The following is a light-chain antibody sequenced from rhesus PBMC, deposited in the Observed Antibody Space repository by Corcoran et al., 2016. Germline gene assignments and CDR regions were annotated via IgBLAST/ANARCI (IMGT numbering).Light chain of an antibody. J-gene: IGKJ4*01. V-gene: IGKV3-42*03. Sequence: ESVLTQSPATLSLSPGERATLSCRASQSVTSSLAWYQQKPEPPPRLLIYGASTRATGIPDRLSGSGSGTEFTLTISSLEPEDFAVYYCQQYHNWPLTFGGGTKVEIK. CDR3: QQYHNWPLT. CDR1: QSVTSS. CDR2: GAS.